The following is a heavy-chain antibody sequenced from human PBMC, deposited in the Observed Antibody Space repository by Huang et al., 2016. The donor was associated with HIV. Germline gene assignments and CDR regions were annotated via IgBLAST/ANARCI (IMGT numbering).Heavy chain of an antibody. V-gene: IGHV3-53*01. CDR1: GFTVSTNY. J-gene: IGHJ4*02. D-gene: IGHD2-8*02. Sequence: EVQLVESGGGLIQPGGSLRLSCAASGFTVSTNYMTWVRQAPGKGLEWVSLMCSGGTTYYADSVKGRFTISRDDSENTLYLHMTSLRAGDTAVYYCAKEGDTGAALGYWGQGTLVTVS. CDR3: AKEGDTGAALGY. CDR2: MCSGGTT.